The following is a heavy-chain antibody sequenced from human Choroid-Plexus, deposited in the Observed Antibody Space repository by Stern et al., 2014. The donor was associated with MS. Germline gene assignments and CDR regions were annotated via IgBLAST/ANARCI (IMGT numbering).Heavy chain of an antibody. J-gene: IGHJ5*02. CDR1: GFTFGSCA. D-gene: IGHD2/OR15-2a*01. CDR3: AKDRQYLTYFFDH. V-gene: IGHV3-30*18. CDR2: VSYDGSNK. Sequence: QLVQSGGGVVQPGRPLRLSCVASGFTFGSCAMPWVRQAPGKGLEWVAGVSYDGSNKYYADSVKGRFTISRDNSQNTLYMQMSSLRPEDTAVYYCAKDRQYLTYFFDHWGQGSLVTVSS.